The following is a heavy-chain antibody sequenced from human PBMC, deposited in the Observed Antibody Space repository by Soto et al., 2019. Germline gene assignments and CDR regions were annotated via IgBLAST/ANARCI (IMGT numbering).Heavy chain of an antibody. J-gene: IGHJ6*03. D-gene: IGHD3-10*01. V-gene: IGHV1-18*01. Sequence: QVLLVQSGAEVKKPGASVKVSCKASGYTFTSHGISWVRQAAGQGLEWMGWISAYNGDTNYAQKLQGRVTLTTDTSTSTAYMEVRSLRSEDTAVYYCARMVRGSNIDYYHYMDVWGKGTTVTVSS. CDR3: ARMVRGSNIDYYHYMDV. CDR1: GYTFTSHG. CDR2: ISAYNGDT.